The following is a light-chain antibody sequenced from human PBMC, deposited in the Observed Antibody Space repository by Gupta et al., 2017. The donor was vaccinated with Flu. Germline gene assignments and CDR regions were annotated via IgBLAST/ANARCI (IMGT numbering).Light chain of an antibody. V-gene: IGLV1-51*02. CDR2: KKD. Sequence: KVTNSSCGTSSEMANDYVSWYQQLPGTAPKLLISKKDTRHSEIPDRIFGSKYGSSATMPTAGLWTEEEADYYWEPGIRGRRVWVFGGGTKGTVL. CDR3: EPGIRGRRVWV. J-gene: IGLJ3*02. CDR1: SSEMANDY.